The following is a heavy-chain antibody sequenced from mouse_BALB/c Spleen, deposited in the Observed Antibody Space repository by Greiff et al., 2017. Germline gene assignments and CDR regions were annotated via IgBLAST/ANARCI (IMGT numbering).Heavy chain of an antibody. CDR2: IRNKANGYTT. D-gene: IGHD1-1*01. CDR1: GFTFTDYY. V-gene: IGHV7-3*02. Sequence: EVQVVESGGGLVQPGGSLRLSCATSGFTFTDYYMSWVRQPPGKALEWLGFIRNKANGYTTEYSASVKGRFTISRDNSQSILYLQMNTLRAEDSATYYCARGYGPPYAMDYWGQGTSVTVSS. J-gene: IGHJ4*01. CDR3: ARGYGPPYAMDY.